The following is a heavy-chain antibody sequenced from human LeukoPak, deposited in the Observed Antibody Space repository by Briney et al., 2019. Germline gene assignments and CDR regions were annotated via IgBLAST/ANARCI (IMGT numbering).Heavy chain of an antibody. CDR2: IIPIFGTA. CDR3: ATDLLYYDFWSGYYPGFNWFDP. D-gene: IGHD3-3*01. Sequence: SVKISCKASGGTFSSYAISWVRQAPGQGLEWMGGIIPIFGTANYAQKFQGRVTITTDESTSTAYMELSSLRSEDTAVYYCATDLLYYDFWSGYYPGFNWFDPWGQGPLVTVSS. V-gene: IGHV1-69*05. J-gene: IGHJ5*02. CDR1: GGTFSSYA.